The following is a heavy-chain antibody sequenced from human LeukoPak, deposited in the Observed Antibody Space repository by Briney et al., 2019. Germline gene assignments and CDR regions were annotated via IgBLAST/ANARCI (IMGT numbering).Heavy chain of an antibody. Sequence: VASVKVSCKASGYTFISYYMHWVRQAPGQGLEWMGWISAYNGNTNYAQKLQGRVTMTTDTSTSTAYMELRSLRSDDTAVYYCAREMMVASLTGLFISLDYWGQGTLVTVSS. CDR1: GYTFISYY. J-gene: IGHJ4*02. D-gene: IGHD3-9*01. V-gene: IGHV1-18*04. CDR3: AREMMVASLTGLFISLDY. CDR2: ISAYNGNT.